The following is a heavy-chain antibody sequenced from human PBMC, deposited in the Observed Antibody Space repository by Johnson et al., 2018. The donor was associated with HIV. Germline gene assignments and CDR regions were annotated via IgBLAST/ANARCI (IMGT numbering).Heavy chain of an antibody. Sequence: EVLLLESGGGLVQPGGSLRLSCAASGFTIRSNYMSWVRQAPGKGLEWVSVIYSGGSTYYADSVKGRFSISRDNSKNTLYFQMNSLRAEDTAVYYCARGTEGDGAFDIWSQGTMVTVSS. D-gene: IGHD1-1*01. CDR1: GFTIRSNY. V-gene: IGHV3-66*02. CDR2: IYSGGST. CDR3: ARGTEGDGAFDI. J-gene: IGHJ3*02.